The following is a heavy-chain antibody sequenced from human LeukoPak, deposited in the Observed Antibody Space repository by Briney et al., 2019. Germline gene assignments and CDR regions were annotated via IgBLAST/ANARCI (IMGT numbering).Heavy chain of an antibody. D-gene: IGHD6-13*01. Sequence: ASVRVSCKASGYTFTSYYMHWVRQAPGQGLEWMGLINPSGGSTSYAQKFQGRVTMTRDTSTSTVYMELSSLRSEDTAVYYCARVGGEGSWYVGYFDYWGQGTLVTVSS. V-gene: IGHV1-46*01. J-gene: IGHJ4*02. CDR3: ARVGGEGSWYVGYFDY. CDR2: INPSGGST. CDR1: GYTFTSYY.